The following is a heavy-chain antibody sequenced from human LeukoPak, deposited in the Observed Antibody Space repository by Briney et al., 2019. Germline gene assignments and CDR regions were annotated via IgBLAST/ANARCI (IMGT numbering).Heavy chain of an antibody. CDR1: GYTFTSYG. CDR3: ARGVPPSLGYCSSTSCFQFDP. CDR2: ISAYNGNT. Sequence: ASVKASCKASGYTFTSYGISWVRQAPGQGLGWMGWISAYNGNTNYAQKLQGRVTMTTATSTSTAYMALRSMRSDDTAVYYCARGVPPSLGYCSSTSCFQFDPWGQGTLVTVSS. V-gene: IGHV1-18*01. J-gene: IGHJ5*02. D-gene: IGHD2-2*01.